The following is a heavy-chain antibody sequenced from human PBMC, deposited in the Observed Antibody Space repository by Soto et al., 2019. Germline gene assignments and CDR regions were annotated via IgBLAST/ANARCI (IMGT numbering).Heavy chain of an antibody. D-gene: IGHD4-17*01. Sequence: EVQLVESGGGLVQPGRSLRLSCAASGFTFDDYAMHWVRQAPGKGLEWVSGISWNSGSIGYADSVKGRFTISRDNAKNSLYLQMNSLRAEDTALYYCAKGHYGDYTPAYSDYWGQGTLVTVSS. CDR1: GFTFDDYA. CDR2: ISWNSGSI. CDR3: AKGHYGDYTPAYSDY. V-gene: IGHV3-9*01. J-gene: IGHJ4*02.